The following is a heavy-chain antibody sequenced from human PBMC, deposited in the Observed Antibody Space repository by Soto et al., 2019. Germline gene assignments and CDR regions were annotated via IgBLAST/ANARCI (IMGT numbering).Heavy chain of an antibody. J-gene: IGHJ4*02. CDR2: IHPGGGST. Sequence: GASVKVSCKASGYIFTNYYMHWVRQAPGQGLEWMGMIHPGGGSTSYAQKFQGRVTMTRDTSTSTAYMELSSLRSEDTAVYYCARGKYHSDSIDWPQHYWGQGTLVTVSS. CDR1: GYIFTNYY. V-gene: IGHV1-46*01. CDR3: ARGKYHSDSIDWPQHY. D-gene: IGHD2-21*01.